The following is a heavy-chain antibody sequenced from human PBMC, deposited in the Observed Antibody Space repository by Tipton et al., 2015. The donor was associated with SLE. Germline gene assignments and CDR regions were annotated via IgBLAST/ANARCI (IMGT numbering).Heavy chain of an antibody. D-gene: IGHD3-3*01. V-gene: IGHV3-23*01. J-gene: IGHJ4*02. CDR2: ISGSGGST. CDR3: VKERRPFGVLLYSFEY. Sequence: SLRLSCAASGFTFSSYAMSWVRQAPGKGLEWVSAISGSGGSTYYADSVKGRFTISRDNSKNTLYLQMNSLRAEDTAVYYCVKERRPFGVLLYSFEYWGQGTLVTVSS. CDR1: GFTFSSYA.